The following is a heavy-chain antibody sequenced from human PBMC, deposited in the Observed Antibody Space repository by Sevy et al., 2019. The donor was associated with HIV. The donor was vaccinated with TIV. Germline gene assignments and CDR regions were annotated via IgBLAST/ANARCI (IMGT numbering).Heavy chain of an antibody. D-gene: IGHD2-15*01. CDR1: GFTFDDYA. J-gene: IGHJ4*02. CDR2: ISWNSGSI. CDR3: AKAQYCSGGSCCEIDY. Sequence: GGSLRLSCAASGFTFDDYAMHWVRQAPGKGLEWVSGISWNSGSIGYADSVKGRFTISRDNAKNSLYLQMNSLRAEDTALYYCAKAQYCSGGSCCEIDYWGQGTLVTVSS. V-gene: IGHV3-9*01.